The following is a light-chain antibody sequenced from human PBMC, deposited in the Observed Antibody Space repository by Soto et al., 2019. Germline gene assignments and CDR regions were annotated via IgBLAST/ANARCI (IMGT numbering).Light chain of an antibody. V-gene: IGKV1-5*01. CDR2: GAS. CDR1: QRIRTN. CDR3: QHYTSYSGP. Sequence: EIQIPKPPSPLFESVGERVTAPCRASQRIRTNLAWYQQKPGKAPKLLIYGASILDRGVPSRFSGSGSGTEFTLTISSLQPDDFAAYFCQHYTSYSGPFGQGTKVEIK. J-gene: IGKJ1*01.